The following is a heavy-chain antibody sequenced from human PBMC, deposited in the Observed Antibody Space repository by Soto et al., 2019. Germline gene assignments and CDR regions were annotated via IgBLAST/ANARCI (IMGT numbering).Heavy chain of an antibody. J-gene: IGHJ6*02. CDR3: ACNFSGGYSYGFYYYGMDV. CDR1: GGFITNNDW. Sequence: SETLSLTCAVSGGFITNNDWGSWVRQPPGKGLEWIGEIHHFGATNYNPSRKSRLSMSIDTSKKQFSLRLTSVTAADTAVYYCACNFSGGYSYGFYYYGMDVWGQGTTVTVS. V-gene: IGHV4-4*02. D-gene: IGHD5-18*01. CDR2: IHHFGAT.